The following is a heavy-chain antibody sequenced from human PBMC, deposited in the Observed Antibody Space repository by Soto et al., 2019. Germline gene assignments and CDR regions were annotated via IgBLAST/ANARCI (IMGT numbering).Heavy chain of an antibody. J-gene: IGHJ4*02. CDR2: MYHSGST. CDR3: ARVLSSGWSRFDY. D-gene: IGHD6-19*01. CDR1: GGSLSSDYW. Sequence: QVQLQESGPRLVKPSGPLSLTCTVSGGSLSSDYWWTWVRQPPGKGLEWIAEMYHSGSTNYNPSLKSRVTISVDKDKNQISLKLSSVTSADTAVYYCARVLSSGWSRFDYWGQGTLVTVSS. V-gene: IGHV4-4*02.